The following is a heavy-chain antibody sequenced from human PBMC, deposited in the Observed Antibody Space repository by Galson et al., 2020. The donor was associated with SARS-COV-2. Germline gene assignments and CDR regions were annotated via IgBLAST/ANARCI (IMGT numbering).Heavy chain of an antibody. V-gene: IGHV3-23*01. D-gene: IGHD3-10*01. Sequence: GESLKISCVGSKFSFRNYAMNWLRQAPGKGPEWVSTISAVAGTTHYADSVKGRFSISRDNSKNMVYLQMDSLRVEDTGIYYCAKEGEWFEQSGWFDPWGQGTLVTVSS. CDR1: KFSFRNYA. CDR2: ISAVAGTT. J-gene: IGHJ5*02. CDR3: AKEGEWFEQSGWFDP.